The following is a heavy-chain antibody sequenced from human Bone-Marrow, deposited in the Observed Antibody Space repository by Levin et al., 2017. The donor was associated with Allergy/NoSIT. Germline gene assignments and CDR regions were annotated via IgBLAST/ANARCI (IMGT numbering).Heavy chain of an antibody. CDR2: ISSSSSYI. V-gene: IGHV3-21*01. Sequence: SCAASGFTFNNFNMNWVRQAPGKGLEWVSSISSSSSYIYYADSVKGRFTISRDNAKNSLYLQMNSLRAEDTAVYYCARGGSGAGYYFEYWGQGTLVTVSS. CDR1: GFTFNNFN. J-gene: IGHJ4*02. CDR3: ARGGSGAGYYFEY. D-gene: IGHD3-10*01.